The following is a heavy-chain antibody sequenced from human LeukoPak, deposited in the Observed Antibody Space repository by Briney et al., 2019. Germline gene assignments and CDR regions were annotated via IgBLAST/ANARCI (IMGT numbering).Heavy chain of an antibody. CDR2: VSGSGDRM. CDR1: GFTSSSYA. J-gene: IGHJ4*02. D-gene: IGHD3-10*01. V-gene: IGHV3-23*01. CDR3: AKVRGMVRGVTNYFDY. Sequence: GGSLRLSCAASGFTSSSYALNWVRQAPGKGLEWVATVSGSGDRMYHADSVKGRFTISRDNSKNTLYLQMNSLRAEDTAVYYCAKVRGMVRGVTNYFDYWGQGTLVTVSS.